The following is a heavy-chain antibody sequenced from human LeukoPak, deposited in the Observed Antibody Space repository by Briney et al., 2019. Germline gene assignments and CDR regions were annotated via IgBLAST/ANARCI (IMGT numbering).Heavy chain of an antibody. CDR1: GGTFSSYA. V-gene: IGHV1-69*05. CDR2: IIPIFGTA. D-gene: IGHD3-22*01. J-gene: IGHJ5*02. CDR3: ARVRYYYDSSGFSRGFDP. Sequence: SVMVSCKASGGTFSSYAISWVRQAPGQGLEWMGGIIPIFGTANYAQKFQGRVTITTDESTSTAYMELSSLRSEDTAVYYCARVRYYYDSSGFSRGFDPWGQGTLVTVSS.